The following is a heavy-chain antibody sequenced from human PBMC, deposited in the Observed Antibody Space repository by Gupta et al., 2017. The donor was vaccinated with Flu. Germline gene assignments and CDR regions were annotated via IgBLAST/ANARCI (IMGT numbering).Heavy chain of an antibody. V-gene: IGHV1-2*02. J-gene: IGHJ4*02. CDR2: IYPNTGGT. CDR3: ASISGSYRNDY. Sequence: YTFTGYYLHWVRQAPGQGREGMGWIYPNTGGTNYAQKFQGRVTMTRDTSITTVYMELSRLRSDDTAVYYWASISGSYRNDYWGQGTLVTVSS. D-gene: IGHD1-26*01. CDR1: YTFTGYY.